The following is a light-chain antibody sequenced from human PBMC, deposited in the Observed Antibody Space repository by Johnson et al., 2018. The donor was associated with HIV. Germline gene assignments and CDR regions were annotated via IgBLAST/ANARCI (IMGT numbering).Light chain of an antibody. CDR3: GTWYDSLSTGGV. Sequence: QSVLTQPPSVSAAPGQKVTISCSGSSSNIGNNYVSWYQQFPGTAPKLLIYENNKRPSGIPDRFSGSKSGTSATLGITGLQTGDEADYYCGTWYDSLSTGGVFGAGTKVTVL. CDR1: SSNIGNNY. V-gene: IGLV1-51*01. CDR2: ENN. J-gene: IGLJ1*01.